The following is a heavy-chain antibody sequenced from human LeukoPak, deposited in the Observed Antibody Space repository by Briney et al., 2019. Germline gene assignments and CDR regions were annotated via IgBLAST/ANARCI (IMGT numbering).Heavy chain of an antibody. CDR2: IYYSGST. J-gene: IGHJ3*02. CDR1: GFTVSLNY. CDR3: ARLATVTGDAFDI. V-gene: IGHV4-38-2*01. Sequence: GSLRLSCAASGFTVSLNYMSWVRQPPGKGLEWIGSIYYSGSTYYNPSLKSRVTISVDTSKNQFSLKLSSVTAADTAVYYCARLATVTGDAFDIWGQGTMVTVSS. D-gene: IGHD4-17*01.